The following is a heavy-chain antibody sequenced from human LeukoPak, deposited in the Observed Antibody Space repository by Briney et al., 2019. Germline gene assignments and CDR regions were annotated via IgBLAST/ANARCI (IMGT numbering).Heavy chain of an antibody. CDR3: ARSKAVAGDYYYYYMDV. CDR2: TYYRSKWYN. D-gene: IGHD6-19*01. J-gene: IGHJ6*03. V-gene: IGHV6-1*01. CDR1: GDSVSSNSAA. Sequence: SQTLSLTCVISGDSVSSNSAAWNWIRQSPSRGLEWLGRTYYRSKWYNDYAVSVKSRITINPDTSKNQFSLQLNSVTPEDTAVYYCARSKAVAGDYYYYYMDVWGKGTTVTVSS.